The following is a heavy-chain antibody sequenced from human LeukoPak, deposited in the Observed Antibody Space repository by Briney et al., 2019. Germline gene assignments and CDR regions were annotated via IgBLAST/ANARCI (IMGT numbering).Heavy chain of an antibody. V-gene: IGHV1-18*04. J-gene: IGHJ3*02. D-gene: IGHD2-2*01. CDR3: ARGANCSSTSCYGPEWAFDI. CDR2: ISAYNGNT. Sequence: ASVKVSCKASGYTFTSYDISWVRQAPGQGLEWMGWISAYNGNTNYAQKLQGRVTMTTDTATSTAYMELRRLRSDDAAVYDWARGANCSSTSCYGPEWAFDIWGQGTMVTVSS. CDR1: GYTFTSYD.